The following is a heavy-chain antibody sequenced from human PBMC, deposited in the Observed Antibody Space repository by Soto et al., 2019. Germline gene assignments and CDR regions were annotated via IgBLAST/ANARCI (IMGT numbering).Heavy chain of an antibody. V-gene: IGHV3-30-3*01. J-gene: IGHJ4*02. Sequence: QVQLVESGGGVVQPGRSLRLSCAASGFTFSNFAMHWFRQAPGKGLEWVAVMSFDGTTKFYADSVKGRFTVSRDNSQNTLYLQVNSLRDEDTAVYYCAREGPEAFRSTCHCDSWGQGTLVTVSS. CDR3: AREGPEAFRSTCHCDS. CDR1: GFTFSNFA. D-gene: IGHD1-26*01. CDR2: MSFDGTTK.